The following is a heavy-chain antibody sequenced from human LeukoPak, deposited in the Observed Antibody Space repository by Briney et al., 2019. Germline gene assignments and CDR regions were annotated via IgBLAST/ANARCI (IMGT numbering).Heavy chain of an antibody. V-gene: IGHV4-59*08. D-gene: IGHD3/OR15-3a*01. CDR1: GGSISSYY. CDR2: IYYSGST. Sequence: PSETLSLTCTVSGGSISSYYWSWIRQPPGKGLEWIGYIYYSGSTNYNPSLKSRVTISVDTSKNQFSLKLSSVTAADTAVYYCARGGKDWVLLAYFDYWGQGTLVTVSS. CDR3: ARGGKDWVLLAYFDY. J-gene: IGHJ4*02.